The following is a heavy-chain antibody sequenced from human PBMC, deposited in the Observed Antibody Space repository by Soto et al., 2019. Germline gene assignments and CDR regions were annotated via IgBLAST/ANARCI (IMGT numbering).Heavy chain of an antibody. CDR3: ASDRSTWIRGMDV. CDR1: GGSISSGGYY. Sequence: SETLSLTCTVSGGSISSGGYYWSWIRQHPGKGLEWIGYIYYSGSTYYNPSLKSRVTISVDTSKNQFSLKLSSVTAADTAVYYCASDRSTWIRGMDVWGQGTLVTVSS. D-gene: IGHD5-18*01. V-gene: IGHV4-31*03. J-gene: IGHJ4*02. CDR2: IYYSGST.